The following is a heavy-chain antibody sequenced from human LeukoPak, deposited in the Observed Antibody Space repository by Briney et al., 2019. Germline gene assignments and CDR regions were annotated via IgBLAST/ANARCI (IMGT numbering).Heavy chain of an antibody. Sequence: PGGSLRLSCAASGFTFTTYWMSWVRQPPGKGLEWVANIKQDGTEKYYVDSVKGRLTISRDNAKNFLYVQMNNLRAEDTALYYCAKGTQRGNSGWGYFIDYWGQGTLVTVSS. CDR2: IKQDGTEK. CDR1: GFTFTTYW. D-gene: IGHD3-10*01. V-gene: IGHV3-7*03. J-gene: IGHJ4*02. CDR3: AKGTQRGNSGWGYFIDY.